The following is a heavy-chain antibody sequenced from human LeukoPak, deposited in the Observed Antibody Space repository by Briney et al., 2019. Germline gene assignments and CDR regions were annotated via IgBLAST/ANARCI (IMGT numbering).Heavy chain of an antibody. Sequence: GASLKISCKGCGYIFTSYWIGWVRQLPGKGLGGVGIIYPGDSYTRYSPSFQGQVTIPAHKSISTAYLQWSSLKASDTAMYYCARFSHSSGWFTGYFDYWREGTLVSVSS. CDR2: IYPGDSYT. J-gene: IGHJ4*02. CDR3: ARFSHSSGWFTGYFDY. V-gene: IGHV5-51*01. CDR1: GYIFTSYW. D-gene: IGHD6-19*01.